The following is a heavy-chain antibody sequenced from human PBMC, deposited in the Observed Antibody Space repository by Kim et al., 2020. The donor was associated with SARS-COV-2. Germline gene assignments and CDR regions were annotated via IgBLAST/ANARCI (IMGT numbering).Heavy chain of an antibody. V-gene: IGHV3-74*01. Sequence: DGGSTSSADSVRGRFTISRDSAKNTLYLRMNSLRAEDTAVYYCATAGWFDPWGQGTLVTVSS. J-gene: IGHJ5*02. CDR2: DGGST. CDR3: ATAGWFDP.